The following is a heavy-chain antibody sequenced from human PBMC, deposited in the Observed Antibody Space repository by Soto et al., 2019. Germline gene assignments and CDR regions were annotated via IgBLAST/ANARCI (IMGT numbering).Heavy chain of an antibody. CDR1: GFTFGSYT. V-gene: IGHV3-48*04. CDR3: ARVLTTTGWYEDY. Sequence: VQLVESGGTLVQPGRSLRLSCAASGFTFGSYTMNWVRQPPGRGLEWVSSIVSSGSATYYADSVKGRFTVSRDNARNSLYLQMKSLRAEDTAVYYCARVLTTTGWYEDYWGQGTLVTVSS. J-gene: IGHJ4*02. CDR2: IVSSGSAT. D-gene: IGHD6-19*01.